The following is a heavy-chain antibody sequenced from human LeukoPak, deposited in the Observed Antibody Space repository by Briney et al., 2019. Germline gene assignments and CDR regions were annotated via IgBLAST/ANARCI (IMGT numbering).Heavy chain of an antibody. CDR2: VSWDSGTK. CDR3: TKVLYYDPLTWYFDV. Sequence: PGGSLRLSWVASGFTIHDYPMHWVRQAPGKCLELGSAVSWDSGTKDYAASVKGRFTASRDNAQNSLYLQLSSLRVEDTAVYYCTKVLYYDPLTWYFDVWGRGTLVSVSS. D-gene: IGHD1-26*01. CDR1: GFTIHDYP. J-gene: IGHJ2*01. V-gene: IGHV3-9*01.